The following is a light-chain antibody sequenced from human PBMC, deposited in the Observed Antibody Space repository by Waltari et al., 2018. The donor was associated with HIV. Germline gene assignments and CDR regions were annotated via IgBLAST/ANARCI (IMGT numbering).Light chain of an antibody. V-gene: IGLV2-14*03. CDR2: DVD. CDR1: DIDFGRYTF. Sequence: AVTQPASVSGLPGQSTTISCTVADIDFGRYTFVSCYQQHSGNPPRLLLYDVDSRASGVSDRFSGSMSGNTASLTISGLRAEDEGHYYCASFTDDNTVIFGGGTEVTVL. J-gene: IGLJ2*01. CDR3: ASFTDDNTVI.